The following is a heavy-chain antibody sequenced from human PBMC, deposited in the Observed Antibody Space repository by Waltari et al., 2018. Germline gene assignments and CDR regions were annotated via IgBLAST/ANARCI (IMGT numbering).Heavy chain of an antibody. CDR3: ARDYCDRTSCSVA. V-gene: IGHV3-53*01. J-gene: IGHJ5*02. CDR2: LYSGGST. Sequence: EVQLVESGGDLIQPGGSLRLSCAASGFTVSSKYMSWVRQGPGKGLEWVAILYSGGSTYYGDSVKGRFTISRDSSKTTLYLQLNSLRAEDTAVYYCARDYCDRTSCSVAWGQGTLVTVSS. D-gene: IGHD2-2*01. CDR1: GFTVSSKY.